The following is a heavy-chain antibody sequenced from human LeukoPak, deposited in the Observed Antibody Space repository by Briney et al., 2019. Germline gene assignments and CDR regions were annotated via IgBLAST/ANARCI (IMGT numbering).Heavy chain of an antibody. V-gene: IGHV3-21*01. CDR3: AREMNDRELDFFYGMDV. D-gene: IGHD1-1*01. CDR1: GFTVSNNY. Sequence: GGSLRLSCAASGFTVSNNYLTWVRQAPGKGLEWVSSISSSSSDISYADSVKGRFAISRDNAKNLVYVQMSSLRAEDTAVYFCAREMNDRELDFFYGMDVWGQGTTVTVSS. J-gene: IGHJ6*02. CDR2: ISSSSSDI.